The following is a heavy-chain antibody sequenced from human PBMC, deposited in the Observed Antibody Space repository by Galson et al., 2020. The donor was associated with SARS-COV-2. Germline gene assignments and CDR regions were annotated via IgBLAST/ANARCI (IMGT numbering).Heavy chain of an antibody. CDR1: GYTFTGYY. D-gene: IGHD3-22*01. CDR2: INPNSGGT. J-gene: IGHJ6*03. CDR3: ARDLGYYDSSGYFLPSYYMDV. V-gene: IGHV1-2*04. Sequence: ASVKVSCKASGYTFTGYYMHWVRQAPGQGLEWMGWINPNSGGTNYAQKFQGWVTMTRDTSISTAYMELSRLRSDDTAVYYCARDLGYYDSSGYFLPSYYMDVWGKGTTVTVSS.